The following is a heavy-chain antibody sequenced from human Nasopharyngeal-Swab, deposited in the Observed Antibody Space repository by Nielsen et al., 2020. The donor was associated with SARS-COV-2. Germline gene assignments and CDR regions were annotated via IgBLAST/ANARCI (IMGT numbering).Heavy chain of an antibody. CDR2: ISHSGST. J-gene: IGHJ3*02. V-gene: IGHV4-38-2*01. CDR1: GSSTRIGYY. Sequence: SQTLSPTCPLSGSSTRIGYYWGCIRLPPGLGLEWSGSISHSGSTYHNPSLKSRVTISVDTSKNQFSLKLSSVTEADTAVYYCARRRDNGIRDAFDIWGQGTMVTVSS. CDR3: ARRRDNGIRDAFDI. D-gene: IGHD4/OR15-4a*01.